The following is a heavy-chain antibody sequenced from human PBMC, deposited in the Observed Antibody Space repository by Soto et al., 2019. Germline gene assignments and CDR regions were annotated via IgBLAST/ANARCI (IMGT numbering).Heavy chain of an antibody. CDR2: INHSGST. Sequence: SETLSLTCAVYGGSFSGYYWSWIRQPPGKGLEWIGEINHSGSTNYNPSLKIRVTISVDTSKNQFSLKLSSVTAADTAVYSCAALPPKNWGWRHYYGMDVWGQGTTVTVS. CDR1: GGSFSGYY. CDR3: AALPPKNWGWRHYYGMDV. J-gene: IGHJ6*02. V-gene: IGHV4-34*01. D-gene: IGHD7-27*01.